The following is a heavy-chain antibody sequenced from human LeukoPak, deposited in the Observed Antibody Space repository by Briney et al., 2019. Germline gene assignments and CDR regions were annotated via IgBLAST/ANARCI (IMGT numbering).Heavy chain of an antibody. Sequence: ASVTVSCKASGYTFTSYYMHWVRQAPGQGLEWMGIINPSGGSTSYAQKFQGRVTMTRDMSTSTVYMELSSLRSEDTAVYYCARDSLGSGPYSSSWYGVFDYWGQGTLVTVSS. CDR3: ARDSLGSGPYSSSWYGVFDY. CDR1: GYTFTSYY. J-gene: IGHJ4*02. V-gene: IGHV1-46*01. CDR2: INPSGGST. D-gene: IGHD6-13*01.